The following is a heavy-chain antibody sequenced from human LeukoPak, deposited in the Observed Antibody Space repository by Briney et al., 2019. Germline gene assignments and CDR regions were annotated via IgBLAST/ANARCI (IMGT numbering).Heavy chain of an antibody. Sequence: GGSLRLSCAASGFTFSSYAMSWVRQAPGKGLEWVSAISGSGGSTYYADSVKGRFTVSRDNSKNTMYLQMNSLRAEDTAVYYCAKDRRACSSSSCYYRFDYWGQGTLVTVSS. CDR3: AKDRRACSSSSCYYRFDY. CDR1: GFTFSSYA. V-gene: IGHV3-23*01. CDR2: ISGSGGST. D-gene: IGHD2-2*01. J-gene: IGHJ4*02.